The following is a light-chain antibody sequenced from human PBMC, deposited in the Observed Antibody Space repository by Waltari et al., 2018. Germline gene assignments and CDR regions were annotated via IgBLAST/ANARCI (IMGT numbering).Light chain of an antibody. CDR3: LQHSSYPFT. Sequence: DIQMTQSPSAMSASVGDRVTITCRASQRISNYLGWFQQKPGKVPKRLIYDASTSQNGVPSRFSGSGSGTLFTLTITSLQPEDFATYYCLQHSSYPFTFGGGTKVDIK. J-gene: IGKJ4*01. CDR2: DAS. V-gene: IGKV1-17*03. CDR1: QRISNY.